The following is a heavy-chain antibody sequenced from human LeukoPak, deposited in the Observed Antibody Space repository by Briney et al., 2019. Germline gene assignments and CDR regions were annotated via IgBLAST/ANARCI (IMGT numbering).Heavy chain of an antibody. J-gene: IGHJ6*02. CDR1: GFTVSSNY. Sequence: GSLRLSCAASGFTVSSNYMSWVRQAPGKGLEWVSVIYSGGSTYYAGSVKGRFTISRDKSKNTLYLQMNSLRAEDTAVYYCARDKGLPHYYYNGMDVWGQGTTVTVSS. D-gene: IGHD2-15*01. V-gene: IGHV3-53*01. CDR3: ARDKGLPHYYYNGMDV. CDR2: IYSGGST.